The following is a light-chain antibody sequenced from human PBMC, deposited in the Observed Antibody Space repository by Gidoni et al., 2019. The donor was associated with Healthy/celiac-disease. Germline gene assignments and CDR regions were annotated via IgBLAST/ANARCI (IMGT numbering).Light chain of an antibody. CDR3: QQYGSSPWT. V-gene: IGKV3-20*01. CDR1: QSVISSY. Sequence: EIVLTQSPGTPSLSAGERPTLSCRASQSVISSYLAWYQKKPGPAPRHLIYGASRKATGITDRLRGSGSGTDFTLTISKLEPEDFAVCYCQQYGSSPWTFGQGTKVEIK. CDR2: GAS. J-gene: IGKJ1*01.